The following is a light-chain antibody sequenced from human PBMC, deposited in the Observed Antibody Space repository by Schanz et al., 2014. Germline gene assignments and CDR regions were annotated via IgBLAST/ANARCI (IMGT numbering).Light chain of an antibody. V-gene: IGKV3-15*01. CDR1: QSVSSN. CDR3: QQYNNWQVLT. CDR2: GAS. Sequence: EIVMTQSPATLSVSPGERATLSCRASQSVSSNLAWYQQKPGQAPRLLIYGASTRATGIPARFSGSGSGTEFTLTISSLQSEDFAVYYCQQYNNWQVLTFGGGTKVEIK. J-gene: IGKJ4*01.